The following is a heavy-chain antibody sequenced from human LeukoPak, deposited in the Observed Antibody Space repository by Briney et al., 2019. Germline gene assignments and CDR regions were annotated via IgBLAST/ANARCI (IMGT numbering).Heavy chain of an antibody. CDR3: ARYWRSHSSSSPPDY. V-gene: IGHV4-59*12. Sequence: NPSETLTLTCTVSGGSISSYYWSWIRQPPGKGLEWIGYFYYSGSTKYNPSLKSRVTISVDTSKNQFSLKLSSVTAADTAVYYCARYWRSHSSSSPPDYWGQGTLVTVSS. CDR2: FYYSGST. D-gene: IGHD6-6*01. J-gene: IGHJ4*02. CDR1: GGSISSYY.